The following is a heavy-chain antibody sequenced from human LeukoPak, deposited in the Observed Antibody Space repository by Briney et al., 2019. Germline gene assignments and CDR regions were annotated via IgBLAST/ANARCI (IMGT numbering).Heavy chain of an antibody. CDR2: ISYGGSNK. CDR3: AKDVGMIGYCSGGSCYAIDY. CDR1: GFTFSSYG. V-gene: IGHV3-30*18. J-gene: IGHJ4*02. D-gene: IGHD2-15*01. Sequence: GGSLRLSCAASGFTFSSYGMHWVRQAPGKGLEWVAVISYGGSNKFYADSVKGRFTISRDNSKNTLYLQMNSLGAEDTAVYYCAKDVGMIGYCSGGSCYAIDYWGQGTLVTVSS.